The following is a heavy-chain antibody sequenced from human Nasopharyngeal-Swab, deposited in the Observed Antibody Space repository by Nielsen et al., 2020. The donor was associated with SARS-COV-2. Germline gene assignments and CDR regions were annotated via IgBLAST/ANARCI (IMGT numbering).Heavy chain of an antibody. V-gene: IGHV4-38-2*02. CDR2: IYHSGST. CDR1: GSSISSGYY. Sequence: SETLSLTCTVSGSSISSGYYWGWIRQPPGKGLEWIGSIYHSGSTYYNPSLKSRVTISVDTSKNQFSLELSSVTAADTAVYYCARVLYNYYYYYYMDVWGKGTTVTVSS. D-gene: IGHD2-8*01. CDR3: ARVLYNYYYYYYMDV. J-gene: IGHJ6*03.